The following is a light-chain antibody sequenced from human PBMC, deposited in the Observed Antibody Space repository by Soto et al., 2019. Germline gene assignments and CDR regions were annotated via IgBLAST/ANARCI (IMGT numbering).Light chain of an antibody. CDR1: QSVSSN. CDR3: QQYNSWPPGT. V-gene: IGKV3-15*01. Sequence: EIVMTQSPATLSVSPGERATLSCRASQSVSSNLAWYQQRPGQAPRLLIYGASSRAAGFPARFSGSGSGKAFTFTISILQSKDVAVYYCQQYNSWPPGTFGPGTKVDIK. J-gene: IGKJ1*01. CDR2: GAS.